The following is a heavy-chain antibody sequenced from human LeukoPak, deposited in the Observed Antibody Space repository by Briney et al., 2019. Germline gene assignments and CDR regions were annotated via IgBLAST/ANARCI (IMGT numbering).Heavy chain of an antibody. CDR3: ARGYCSGGSCYWFDP. V-gene: IGHV1-18*01. D-gene: IGHD2-15*01. Sequence: ASVKVSCKASGYTFTSDGISWVRQAPGQGLEWMGWISAYNGNRNYAQKVEGRVTMTTDTSTNTAYMELRSLRSDDTALYYCARGYCSGGSCYWFDPWGQGTRVTVSS. CDR1: GYTFTSDG. CDR2: ISAYNGNR. J-gene: IGHJ5*02.